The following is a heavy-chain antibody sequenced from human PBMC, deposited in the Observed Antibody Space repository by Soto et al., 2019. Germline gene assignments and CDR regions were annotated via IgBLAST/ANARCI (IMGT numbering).Heavy chain of an antibody. CDR3: ARDFFGSVSYYYMDV. D-gene: IGHD3-10*01. V-gene: IGHV3-53*04. J-gene: IGHJ6*03. Sequence: GGSLRLSCAASGFTVSSNYMSWVRQAPGKGLEWVSVIYGGGSTYYPDSVKGRFTISRHNSKNTLYLQMNSLRAQDTAVYYCARDFFGSVSYYYMDVWGKGTTVTVSS. CDR2: IYGGGST. CDR1: GFTVSSNY.